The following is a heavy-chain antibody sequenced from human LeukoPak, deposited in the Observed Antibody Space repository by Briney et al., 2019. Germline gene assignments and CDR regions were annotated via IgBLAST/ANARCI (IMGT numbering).Heavy chain of an antibody. V-gene: IGHV1-69*05. CDR3: ARRPLRPTGTIYFDY. CDR1: GGTFSSNA. Sequence: GASVKVSCKASGGTFSSNAISWVRQAPGQGLEWMGGIIPIFGTANYAQKFQGRVTITTDESTGTAYMELSSLRSEDTAVYYCARRPLRPTGTIYFDYWGQGTLVTVSS. D-gene: IGHD1-1*01. J-gene: IGHJ4*02. CDR2: IIPIFGTA.